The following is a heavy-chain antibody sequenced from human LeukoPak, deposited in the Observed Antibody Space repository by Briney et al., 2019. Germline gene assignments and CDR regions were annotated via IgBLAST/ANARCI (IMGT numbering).Heavy chain of an antibody. Sequence: GGSLRLSCAASRFTVSSKYMGWVRQAPGKRLDWVSVLYADGSKYYPDSVKGRFTISRDNSQNTLYLQLDSLRAEDTAVYYCARLFDGSGYGAFDIWGQGTMVTVSS. V-gene: IGHV3-66*02. CDR2: LYADGSK. CDR3: ARLFDGSGYGAFDI. J-gene: IGHJ3*02. D-gene: IGHD3-3*01. CDR1: RFTVSSKY.